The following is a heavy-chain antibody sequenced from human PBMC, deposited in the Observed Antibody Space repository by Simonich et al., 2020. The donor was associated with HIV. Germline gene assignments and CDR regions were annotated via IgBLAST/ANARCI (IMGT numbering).Heavy chain of an antibody. CDR3: AKDRYYNFWSGYYDY. D-gene: IGHD3-3*01. J-gene: IGHJ4*02. CDR1: GFTFSSYA. Sequence: EVQLLESGGGLVPPGGSLRLSCAASGFTFSSYALSWVRQAPGNGMGWGSVISGSGGSTYYADSVKCRFTISRDNSKNTLYLQMNSLRAEDTAVYYCAKDRYYNFWSGYYDYWGQGTLVTVSS. CDR2: ISGSGGST. V-gene: IGHV3-23*01.